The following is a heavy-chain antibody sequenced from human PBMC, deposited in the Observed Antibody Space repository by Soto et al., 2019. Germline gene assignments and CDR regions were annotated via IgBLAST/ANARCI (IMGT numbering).Heavy chain of an antibody. CDR3: AIPLGYCSGGRCYSGMDV. V-gene: IGHV1-69*13. J-gene: IGHJ6*02. CDR1: GGTFSSYA. Sequence: ASVKVSCKASGGTFSSYAISWVRQAPGQGLEWMGGIIPIFGTANYAQKFQGRVTITADESTSTAYMELSSLSSEDTAVYYCAIPLGYCSGGRCYSGMDVWGQGTTVTVSS. D-gene: IGHD2-15*01. CDR2: IIPIFGTA.